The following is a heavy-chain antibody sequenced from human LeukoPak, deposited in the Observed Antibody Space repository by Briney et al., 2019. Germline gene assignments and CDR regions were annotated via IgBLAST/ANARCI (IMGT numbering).Heavy chain of an antibody. CDR3: ARGGVDDWFDP. D-gene: IGHD2-15*01. CDR1: GFTVTGTF. Sequence: PGGSLRLSCAAYGFTVTGTFMIWVRQVPGKGLKGFSVLYSGGDTYYADSVKGRFTISSDDSNNTLYLQMTSLRAADTAIYSCARGGVDDWFDPWGQGTLVTVSS. J-gene: IGHJ5*02. V-gene: IGHV3-53*01. CDR2: LYSGGDT.